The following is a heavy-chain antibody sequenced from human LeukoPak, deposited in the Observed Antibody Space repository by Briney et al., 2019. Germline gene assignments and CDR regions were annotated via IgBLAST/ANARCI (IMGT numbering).Heavy chain of an antibody. J-gene: IGHJ4*02. D-gene: IGHD5-12*01. CDR3: AKDIRYSGGGIDY. V-gene: IGHV3-48*01. Sequence: GGSLRLSCAASGFTFSSYSMNWVRQAPGKGLEWVSYISSSSSTIYYADSVKGRFTISRDNAKNSLYLQMNSLRAEDTALYYCAKDIRYSGGGIDYWGQGTLVTVSS. CDR1: GFTFSSYS. CDR2: ISSSSSTI.